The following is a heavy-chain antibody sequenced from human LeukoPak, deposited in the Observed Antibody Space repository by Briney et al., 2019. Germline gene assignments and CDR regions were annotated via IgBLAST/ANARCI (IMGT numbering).Heavy chain of an antibody. J-gene: IGHJ4*02. D-gene: IGHD3-3*01. CDR1: GGSISSTNW. Sequence: SETLSLTCGVSGGSISSTNWWTWIRQPPGKGLEWIGEVHLDGRTNYNPSLESRLTMSVDLSENLTSLKLTSVTSADRAVYYCAREGGFSRPLDYTGQGTLVTVSS. CDR3: AREGGFSRPLDY. CDR2: VHLDGRT. V-gene: IGHV4-4*02.